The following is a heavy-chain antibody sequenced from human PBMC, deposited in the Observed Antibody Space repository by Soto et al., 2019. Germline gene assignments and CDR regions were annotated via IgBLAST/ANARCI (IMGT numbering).Heavy chain of an antibody. J-gene: IGHJ5*02. Sequence: ASVKVSCKASGYTFTSYYMHWVRQAPGQGLEWMGIINPSGGSTSYAQKFQGRVTMTRDTSMSTVYMELSSLRSEDTAVYYCVRGGVRGVKRSWFDPWGQGTLVTVSS. V-gene: IGHV1-46*01. CDR1: GYTFTSYY. D-gene: IGHD3-10*01. CDR3: VRGGVRGVKRSWFDP. CDR2: INPSGGST.